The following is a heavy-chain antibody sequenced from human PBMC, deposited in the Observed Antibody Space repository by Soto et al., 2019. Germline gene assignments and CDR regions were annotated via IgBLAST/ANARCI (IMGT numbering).Heavy chain of an antibody. D-gene: IGHD3-22*01. V-gene: IGHV3-48*01. Sequence: GGSLRLSCAASGFTFSSYSMNWVRQAPGKGLEWVSYISSSSSTIYYADSVKGRFTISRDNAKNSLYLQMNSLRVEDTAVYYCAITYDSSGYFDDPPYYFDYWGQGTLVTVSS. CDR2: ISSSSSTI. CDR1: GFTFSSYS. CDR3: AITYDSSGYFDDPPYYFDY. J-gene: IGHJ4*02.